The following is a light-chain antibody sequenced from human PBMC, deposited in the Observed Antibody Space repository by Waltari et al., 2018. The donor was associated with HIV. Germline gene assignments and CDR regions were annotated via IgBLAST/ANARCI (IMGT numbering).Light chain of an antibody. Sequence: DIHMTQAPSSLSASVGDRVTITCRASRGIRKDLGGCKQKPGQAPKRLIYPAFTSHSGVPSRFSGSGSGTDFTLTISSLQPDYFAPYYSLHYSNYPFTFGQGTTLEIK. CDR3: LHYSNYPFT. CDR2: PAF. CDR1: RGIRKD. J-gene: IGKJ2*01. V-gene: IGKV1-17*01.